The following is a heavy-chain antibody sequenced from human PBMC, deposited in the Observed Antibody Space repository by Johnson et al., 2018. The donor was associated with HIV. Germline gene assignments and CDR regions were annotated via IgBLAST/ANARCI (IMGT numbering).Heavy chain of an antibody. D-gene: IGHD3-10*01. CDR2: ITSSGSPV. J-gene: IGHJ3*01. CDR1: GFTFSDYY. Sequence: QVQLVESGGGLVNPGGSLRISCAAFGFTFSDYYMSWVRQAPGKGLEWVSYITSSGSPVYYADPVKGRFTISRDNTKNSLYLQMNILSAEDTALYFCARAPEVRGVDAFDVWGQGTVVIVSS. CDR3: ARAPEVRGVDAFDV. V-gene: IGHV3-11*04.